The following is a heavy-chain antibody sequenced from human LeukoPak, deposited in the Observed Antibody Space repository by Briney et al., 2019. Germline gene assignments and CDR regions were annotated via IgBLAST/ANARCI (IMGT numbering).Heavy chain of an antibody. CDR1: GYTFTGYY. J-gene: IGHJ3*02. D-gene: IGHD6-19*01. CDR2: INPNSGGT. CDR3: ASGYSSGWRRAFDI. V-gene: IGHV1-2*02. Sequence: ASVKVSCKASGYTFTGYYIHWVRQAPGQGLEWMGWINPNSGGTNYAQKFQGRVTMTRDTSISTAYMELSRLRSDDTAVYYCASGYSSGWRRAFDIWGQGTMVTVSS.